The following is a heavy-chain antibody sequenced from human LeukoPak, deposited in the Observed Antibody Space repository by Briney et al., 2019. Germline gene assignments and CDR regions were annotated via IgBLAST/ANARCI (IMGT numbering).Heavy chain of an antibody. Sequence: STVHVSYQASVGTLSSYAMSRVRQAPGQGIEWMGRIIPILGVANYAQKFQGSVTTTAGKATSTAYMEMSSLRSEDTAVYYCARTLALGYCSGGRCYRWFDPWGQGTLVTVSS. CDR1: VGTLSSYA. V-gene: IGHV1-69*04. CDR3: ARTLALGYCSGGRCYRWFDP. CDR2: IIPILGVA. D-gene: IGHD2-15*01. J-gene: IGHJ5*02.